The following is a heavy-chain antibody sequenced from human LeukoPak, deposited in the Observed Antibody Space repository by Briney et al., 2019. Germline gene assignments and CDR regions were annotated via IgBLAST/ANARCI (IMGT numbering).Heavy chain of an antibody. D-gene: IGHD3-9*01. CDR1: GYTFTSYG. V-gene: IGHV1-18*01. J-gene: IGHJ3*02. CDR3: ARTEGVLRYFGWTPDAFDI. CDR2: ISAYNGNT. Sequence: ASVKVSCKASGYTFTSYGISWVRQAPGQGLEWMGWISAYNGNTNYAQKLQGRVTMTTDTSTSTAYMELRSLRSDDTAVYYCARTEGVLRYFGWTPDAFDIWGQGTMVTVSS.